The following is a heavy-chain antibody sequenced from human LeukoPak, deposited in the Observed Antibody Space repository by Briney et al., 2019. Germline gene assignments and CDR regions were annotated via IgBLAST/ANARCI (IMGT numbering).Heavy chain of an antibody. CDR2: ISYDGSNK. Sequence: GGSLRLSCAASGFTFSSYGMHWVRQAPGKGLEWVAVISYDGSNKYYADSVKGRFTISRDNSKNTLYLQMNSLRAEDTAVYYCARLGGEPDYWGQGTLVTVSS. V-gene: IGHV3-30*03. CDR1: GFTFSSYG. D-gene: IGHD1-26*01. CDR3: ARLGGEPDY. J-gene: IGHJ4*02.